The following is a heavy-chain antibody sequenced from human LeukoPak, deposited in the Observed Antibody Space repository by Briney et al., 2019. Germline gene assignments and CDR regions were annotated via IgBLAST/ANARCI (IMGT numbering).Heavy chain of an antibody. CDR2: IRFDGTNK. D-gene: IGHD1-7*01. CDR3: ARDKVGETTDY. Sequence: PGGSLRLSCAASGFRFSDSGMNWVRQAPGKGLEWVAFIRFDGTNKHYADSVKGRFTISRDNSKSTLYLQMNSLRAEDTAVYYCARDKVGETTDYWGQGTLVTVSS. J-gene: IGHJ4*02. CDR1: GFRFSDSG. V-gene: IGHV3-30*02.